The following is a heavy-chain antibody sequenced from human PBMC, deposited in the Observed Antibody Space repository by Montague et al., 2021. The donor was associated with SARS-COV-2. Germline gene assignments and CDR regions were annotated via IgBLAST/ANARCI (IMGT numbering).Heavy chain of an antibody. CDR2: IYYSGST. CDR1: GGSISSYY. CDR3: ARGFDC. J-gene: IGHJ4*02. V-gene: IGHV4-59*08. Sequence: SETLSLTCTVSGGSISSYYLSWIRQPPGKGLEWIGYIYYSGSTNYNPSLKSRATISVDTSKNQFSLKLSSVTAADTAVYYCARGFDCWGQGTLVTVSS.